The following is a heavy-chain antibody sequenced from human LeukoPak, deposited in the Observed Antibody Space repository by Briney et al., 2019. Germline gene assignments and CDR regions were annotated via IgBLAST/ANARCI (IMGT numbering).Heavy chain of an antibody. CDR1: GYTLTELS. J-gene: IGHJ3*02. CDR3: ATGLYDYGSSGRNAFDI. D-gene: IGHD3-22*01. CDR2: FDPEDGET. V-gene: IGHV1-24*01. Sequence: ASVKVSCKVSGYTLTELSMHWVRQAPGKGLEWMGGFDPEDGETIYAQKFQGRVTMTDDTSTDTAYMELSSLRSEDTAVYYCATGLYDYGSSGRNAFDIWGQGTMVTVSS.